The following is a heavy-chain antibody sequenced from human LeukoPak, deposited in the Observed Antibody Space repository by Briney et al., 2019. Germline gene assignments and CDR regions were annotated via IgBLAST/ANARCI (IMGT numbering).Heavy chain of an antibody. CDR3: AKDDSSWYY. J-gene: IGHJ4*02. D-gene: IGHD6-13*01. V-gene: IGHV3-23*01. CDR2: VSSSGGST. Sequence: PGGSLRLSCVASGFTFSSYAMNWVRQAPGKGLEWVSTVSSSGGSTYYADSVKGRFTISRDNSKNTLYLQMNSLRAEDTAVYYCAKDDSSWYYWGQGTLVTVSS. CDR1: GFTFSSYA.